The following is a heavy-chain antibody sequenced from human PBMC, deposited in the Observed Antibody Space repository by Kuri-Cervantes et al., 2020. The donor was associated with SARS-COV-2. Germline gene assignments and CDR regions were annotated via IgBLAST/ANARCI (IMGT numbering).Heavy chain of an antibody. CDR2: INPNSGGT. CDR3: ARVGRGGDWYFDL. V-gene: IGHV1-2*05. J-gene: IGHJ2*01. D-gene: IGHD2-15*01. Sequence: ASVKVSCKVSGYTLTELSMHWVRQAPGKGLEWMGRINPNSGGTNYAQKFQGRVTMTRDTSISTAYMELSRLRSDDTVVYYCARVGRGGDWYFDLWGRGTLVTVSS. CDR1: GYTLTELS.